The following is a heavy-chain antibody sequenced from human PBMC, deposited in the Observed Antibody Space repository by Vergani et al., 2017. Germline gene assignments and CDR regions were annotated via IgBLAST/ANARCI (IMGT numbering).Heavy chain of an antibody. CDR2: ISGSGGST. CDR1: GFTFSSYA. V-gene: IGHV3-23*04. J-gene: IGHJ4*02. Sequence: VQLVESGGGVVQPGRSLRLSCAASGFTFSSYAMSWVRQAPGKGLEWVSAISGSGGSTYYADSVKGRFTISRDNSKNTLYLQMNSLRAEDTAVYYCATGESDILTGYYTGLFDYWGQGTLVTVSS. CDR3: ATGESDILTGYYTGLFDY. D-gene: IGHD3-9*01.